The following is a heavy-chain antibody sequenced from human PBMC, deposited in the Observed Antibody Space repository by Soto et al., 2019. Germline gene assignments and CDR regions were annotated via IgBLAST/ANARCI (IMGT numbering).Heavy chain of an antibody. CDR1: GFTFSDYY. V-gene: IGHV3-11*01. CDR2: ISSSGSTI. CDR3: ASVIAARPDAFDI. D-gene: IGHD6-6*01. J-gene: IGHJ3*02. Sequence: GGSLRLSCAASGFTFSDYYMSWIRQAPGKGLEWVSYISSSGSTIYYADSVKGRFTISRDNAKNSLYLQMNSLRAEDTAVYYCASVIAARPDAFDIWGQGTMVTVSS.